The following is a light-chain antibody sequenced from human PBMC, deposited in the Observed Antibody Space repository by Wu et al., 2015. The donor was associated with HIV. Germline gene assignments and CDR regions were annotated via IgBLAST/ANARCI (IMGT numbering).Light chain of an antibody. V-gene: IGKV3-20*01. CDR3: QQYGNSRT. J-gene: IGKJ1*01. CDR1: QSVSSNS. Sequence: EIVLTQSPGALSLSPGERVTLSCRASQSVSSNSLAWYQQKPGQAPRLLIYGASSRATGIPDTFSGSGSGTDFTLTISRLEAEDFAVYYCQQYGNSRTFGQGTEVEIK. CDR2: GAS.